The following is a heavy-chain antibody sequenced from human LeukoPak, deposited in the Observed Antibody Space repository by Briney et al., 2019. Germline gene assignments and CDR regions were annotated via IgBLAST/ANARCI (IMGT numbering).Heavy chain of an antibody. CDR1: GFTFSSYG. V-gene: IGHV3-30*02. J-gene: IGHJ3*02. CDR3: AKEHIMLQWDPLTFDI. CDR2: IWYDGSNK. D-gene: IGHD1-26*01. Sequence: GGSLRLSCAASGFTFSSYGMHWVRQAPGKGLEWVAVIWYDGSNKYYADSVKGRFTISRDNSKNTLYLQMNSLRAEDTAVYYCAKEHIMLQWDPLTFDIWGQGTMVTASS.